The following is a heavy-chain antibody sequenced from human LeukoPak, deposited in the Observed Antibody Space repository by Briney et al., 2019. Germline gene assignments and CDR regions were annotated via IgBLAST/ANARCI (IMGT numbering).Heavy chain of an antibody. CDR1: GFTVSSNY. J-gene: IGHJ4*02. Sequence: QPGGSLRLSCAASGFTVSSNYMSWVRQAPGKGLEWVSGISGSGGSTYSADPVKGRFTISRDNSKNTLYLQMNSLRVEDTAVYYCAKNSGGTCYSAYDYWGQGTLVTVSS. CDR3: AKNSGGTCYSAYDY. V-gene: IGHV3-23*01. D-gene: IGHD2-15*01. CDR2: ISGSGGST.